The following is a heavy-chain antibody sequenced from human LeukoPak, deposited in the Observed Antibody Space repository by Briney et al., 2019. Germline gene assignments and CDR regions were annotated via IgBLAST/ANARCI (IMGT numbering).Heavy chain of an antibody. CDR3: AKGGAATMRDGYNYYYYYMEV. J-gene: IGHJ6*03. CDR2: IRGGGGHT. V-gene: IGHV3-23*01. Sequence: GGSLRLSCAASGITFSSHAMSWVRQAPGRGLEGSSLIRGGGGHTYYGDSVKGRFTISRDNSTNRLYLQMNSLRPEDTAVYYCAKGGAATMRDGYNYYYYYMEVWGRGTTVTVSS. D-gene: IGHD5-24*01. CDR1: GITFSSHA.